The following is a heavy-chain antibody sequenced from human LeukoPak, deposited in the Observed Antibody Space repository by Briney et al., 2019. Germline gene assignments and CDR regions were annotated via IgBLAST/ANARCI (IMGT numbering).Heavy chain of an antibody. Sequence: GASVKVSCKTSGYTFTNYDINWVRQATGQGLEWMGWMNPNSGNTGCAQKFQGRVTMTRNTSISTAYMELSSLRSEDTAVYYCARPHCSSTDCHPPEWFDPWGQGTVVTVSS. CDR2: MNPNSGNT. V-gene: IGHV1-8*01. J-gene: IGHJ5*02. CDR1: GYTFTNYD. D-gene: IGHD2-2*01. CDR3: ARPHCSSTDCHPPEWFDP.